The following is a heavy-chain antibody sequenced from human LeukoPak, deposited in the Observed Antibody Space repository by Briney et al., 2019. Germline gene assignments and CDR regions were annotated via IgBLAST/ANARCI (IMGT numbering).Heavy chain of an antibody. V-gene: IGHV1-18*01. CDR3: ARSQRRGGDLYFDY. CDR1: GYTFTSYG. J-gene: IGHJ4*02. CDR2: ISAYNGNT. Sequence: GASVKVPCKASGYTFTSYGISWVRQAPGQGLEWMGWISAYNGNTDYAQKLQGRVTMTTDTSTSTAYMELRRLRSDDTAVYYCARSQRRGGDLYFDYWGQGTLVTVSS. D-gene: IGHD2-21*02.